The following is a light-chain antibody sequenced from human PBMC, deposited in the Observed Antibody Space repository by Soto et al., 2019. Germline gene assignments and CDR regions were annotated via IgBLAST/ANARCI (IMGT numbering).Light chain of an antibody. J-gene: IGLJ1*01. CDR2: SNN. CDR3: AAWDDTLSNYV. Sequence: VLTQPPSASGTPGQRVTISCSGSNSNVGRNVVNWYQQFPGAVPKLLIYSNNRRPSGIPERFSASKSGTSASLAITGLQSEDEADYYCAAWDDTLSNYVFGTGTKVTVL. CDR1: NSNVGRNV. V-gene: IGLV1-44*01.